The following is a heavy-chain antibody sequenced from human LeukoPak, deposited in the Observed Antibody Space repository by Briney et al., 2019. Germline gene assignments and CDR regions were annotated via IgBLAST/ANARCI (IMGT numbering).Heavy chain of an antibody. CDR2: INPNSGGT. J-gene: IGHJ3*02. CDR1: GYTFTGYY. D-gene: IGHD5-24*01. V-gene: IGHV1-2*02. Sequence: ASVKVSCKASGYTFTGYYMHWVRQAPGKGLEWMGWINPNSGGTNYAQKFQGRVTMTRDTSISTAYMELSRLRSEDTAIYYCARIRDGYNDAYDIWGQATVVTVPS. CDR3: ARIRDGYNDAYDI.